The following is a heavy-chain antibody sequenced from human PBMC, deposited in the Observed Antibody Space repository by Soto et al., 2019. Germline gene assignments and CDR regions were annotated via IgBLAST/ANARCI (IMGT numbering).Heavy chain of an antibody. V-gene: IGHV3-30*18. CDR2: ISYDGSNK. Sequence: HPGGSLRLSCAASGFTFSSYGMHWVRQAPGKGLEWVAVISYDGSNKYYADSVKGRFTISRDNSKNTLYLQMNSLRAEDTAVYYCAKSSNVVATEGLNYWGQGTLVTVSS. D-gene: IGHD5-12*01. J-gene: IGHJ4*02. CDR3: AKSSNVVATEGLNY. CDR1: GFTFSSYG.